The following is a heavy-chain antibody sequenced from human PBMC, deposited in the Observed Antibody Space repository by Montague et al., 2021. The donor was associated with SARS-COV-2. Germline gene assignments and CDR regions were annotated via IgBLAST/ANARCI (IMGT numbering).Heavy chain of an antibody. V-gene: IGHV4-34*01. J-gene: IGHJ6*03. CDR2: INHSGSA. D-gene: IGHD2-2*02. CDR3: ARLGEGVVPAPILGVGPYYSYFYLDV. Sequence: SETLSLTCAVYGGSFSGYYWNWIRQPPGKGLEWIGEINHSGSANYNPSHKRRVTISVDTSKNQFSLKLNSVTAADAAVYYCARLGEGVVPAPILGVGPYYSYFYLDVWGKGATVTVSS. CDR1: GGSFSGYY.